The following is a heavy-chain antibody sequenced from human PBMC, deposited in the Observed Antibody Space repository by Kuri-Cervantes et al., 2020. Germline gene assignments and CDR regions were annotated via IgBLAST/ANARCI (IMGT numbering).Heavy chain of an antibody. CDR1: GYTFTGYY. Sequence: ASVKVSCKASGYTFTGYYMHWVRQAPGQGLEWMGWISAYNGDTNYAQGFQDRVTMTTDTSTSTAYMELRSLRSDGTAVYYCASEDSGRQVYEPPQNAFDIWGQGTMVTVSS. V-gene: IGHV1-18*04. CDR2: ISAYNGDT. D-gene: IGHD3-10*01. CDR3: ASEDSGRQVYEPPQNAFDI. J-gene: IGHJ3*02.